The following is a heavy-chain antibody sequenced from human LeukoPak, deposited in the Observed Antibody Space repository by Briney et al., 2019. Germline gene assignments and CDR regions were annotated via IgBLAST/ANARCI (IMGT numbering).Heavy chain of an antibody. CDR3: ARTIYYFDY. J-gene: IGHJ4*02. D-gene: IGHD2/OR15-2a*01. Sequence: SETLSLTCTVSGGFVSSGSYYWSWIRQPPGKGLEWIGYIYYSGSTNYNPSLKSRVTISVDTSKNQFSLKLSSVTAADTAVYYCARTIYYFDYWGQGTLVTVSS. V-gene: IGHV4-61*01. CDR1: GGFVSSGSYY. CDR2: IYYSGST.